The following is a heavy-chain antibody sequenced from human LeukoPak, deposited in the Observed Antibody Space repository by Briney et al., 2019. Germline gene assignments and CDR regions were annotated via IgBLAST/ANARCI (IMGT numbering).Heavy chain of an antibody. CDR2: INHSGST. CDR1: GGSFSGYY. CDR3: ARGYGATPSDY. D-gene: IGHD5-12*01. V-gene: IGHV4-34*01. J-gene: IGHJ4*02. Sequence: SETPSLTCAVYGGSFSGYYWSWIRQPPGKGLEWIGEINHSGSTNYNPSLKSRVTTSVDTSKNQFSLKLSSVTAADTAVYYCARGYGATPSDYWGQGTLVTVSS.